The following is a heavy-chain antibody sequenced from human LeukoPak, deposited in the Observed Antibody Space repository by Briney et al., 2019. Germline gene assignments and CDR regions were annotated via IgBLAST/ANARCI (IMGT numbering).Heavy chain of an antibody. CDR1: GFTFDDYA. V-gene: IGHV3-9*01. CDR2: ISWNSGSI. Sequence: GGSLRLSCAASGFTFDDYAMHWVRQAPGKGLEWVSGISWNSGSIGYADSVKGRFTISRDNAKNSLYLQMNSLRAEDTALYYCAKGGYSSGWYEAASDIWGQGTMVTVSS. CDR3: AKGGYSSGWYEAASDI. D-gene: IGHD6-19*01. J-gene: IGHJ3*02.